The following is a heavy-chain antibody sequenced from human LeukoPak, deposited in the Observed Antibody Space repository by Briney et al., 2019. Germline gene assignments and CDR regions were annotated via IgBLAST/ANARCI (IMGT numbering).Heavy chain of an antibody. CDR1: GYTSTSYG. D-gene: IGHD3-22*01. Sequence: ASVKVSCKASGYTSTSYGISWVRQAPGQGLEWMGWISAYNGNTNYAQKLQGRVTMTTDTSTSTAYMELRSLRSDDTAVYYCARDSYYYDSSGYYDWFDPWGQGTLVTVSS. J-gene: IGHJ5*02. CDR2: ISAYNGNT. CDR3: ARDSYYYDSSGYYDWFDP. V-gene: IGHV1-18*01.